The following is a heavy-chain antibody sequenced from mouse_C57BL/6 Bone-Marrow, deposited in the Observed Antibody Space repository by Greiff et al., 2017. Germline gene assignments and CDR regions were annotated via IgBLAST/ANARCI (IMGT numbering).Heavy chain of an antibody. D-gene: IGHD1-1*01. CDR2: ISYDGSN. Sequence: EVQLQESGPGLVKPSQSLSLTCSVTGYSITSGYYWNWIRQFPGNKLEWMGYISYDGSNNYNPSLKNRISITRDTSKNQFFLKLHSVTTEDTATYYCARGLLYYGSSDYWGQGTTLTVSS. V-gene: IGHV3-6*01. CDR3: ARGLLYYGSSDY. CDR1: GYSITSGYY. J-gene: IGHJ2*01.